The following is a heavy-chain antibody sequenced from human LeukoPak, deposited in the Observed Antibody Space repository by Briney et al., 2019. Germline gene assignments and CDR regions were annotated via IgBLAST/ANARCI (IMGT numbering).Heavy chain of an antibody. Sequence: GGSLRLSCATSGFTVSSNYMSWVCQAPGKGLEWVSSISSSSSYIYYADSVKGRFTISRDNAKNSLYLQMNSLRAEDTAVYYCAREFDPWGQGTLVTVSS. CDR2: ISSSSSYI. CDR1: GFTVSSNY. V-gene: IGHV3-21*01. CDR3: AREFDP. J-gene: IGHJ5*02.